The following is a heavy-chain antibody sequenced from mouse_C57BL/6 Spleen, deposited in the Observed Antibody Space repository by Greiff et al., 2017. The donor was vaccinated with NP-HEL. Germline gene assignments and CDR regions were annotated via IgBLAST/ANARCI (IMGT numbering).Heavy chain of an antibody. CDR1: GFNIKDYY. CDR2: IDPEDGDT. Sequence: VQLQQSGAELVRPGASVKLSCTASGFNIKDYYMHWVTQRPEQGLEWIGRIDPEDGDTEYAPKFQGKATMTADTSSNTAYLQLSSLTSEDTAVYYCTKGVLRYFDYWGQGTTLTVSS. CDR3: TKGVLRYFDY. D-gene: IGHD1-1*01. V-gene: IGHV14-1*01. J-gene: IGHJ2*01.